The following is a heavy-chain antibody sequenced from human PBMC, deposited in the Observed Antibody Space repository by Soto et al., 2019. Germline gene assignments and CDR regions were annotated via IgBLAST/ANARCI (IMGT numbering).Heavy chain of an antibody. Sequence: GGSLRLSCAASGFTVSSNYMSWVRQAPGKGLEWVSVIYSGGSTYYADSVKGRFTISRDNSKNTLYLQMNSLRAEDTAVYYCASEILNTVTTPRYYYYYYGMDVWGQGTTVTVSS. CDR2: IYSGGST. CDR1: GFTVSSNY. J-gene: IGHJ6*02. V-gene: IGHV3-53*01. CDR3: ASEILNTVTTPRYYYYYYGMDV. D-gene: IGHD4-4*01.